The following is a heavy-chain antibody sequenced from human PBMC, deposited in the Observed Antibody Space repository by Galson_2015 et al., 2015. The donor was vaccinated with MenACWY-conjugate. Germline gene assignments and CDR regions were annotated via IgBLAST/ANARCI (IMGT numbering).Heavy chain of an antibody. D-gene: IGHD5-24*01. CDR3: TRGTDGFGWFDS. Sequence: SLRLSCAASGFTFNQYWMHWVRQAPGKGLEWVSRISPDGSVTNYADSVKGRFTLSRDNAKNTLYLQMNSLRGDDTAVYYCTRGTDGFGWFDSWGQGTLVTVSS. J-gene: IGHJ5*01. CDR1: GFTFNQYW. CDR2: ISPDGSVT. V-gene: IGHV3-74*01.